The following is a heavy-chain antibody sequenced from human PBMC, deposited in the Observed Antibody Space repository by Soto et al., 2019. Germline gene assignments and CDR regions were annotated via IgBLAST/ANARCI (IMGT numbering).Heavy chain of an antibody. CDR1: EYTFTNYA. J-gene: IGHJ4*02. CDR3: ARDILFDY. V-gene: IGHV1-3*05. Sequence: QVQLVQSGAEEKKPGASVKVSCKASEYTFTNYALHWVRQAPGQRLEWMGWINAGNGNTKYSQKFQGRVTITRDTSASTAYMELSSLRSEDTAVYYGARDILFDYWGQGTLVTVYS. CDR2: INAGNGNT. D-gene: IGHD2-15*01.